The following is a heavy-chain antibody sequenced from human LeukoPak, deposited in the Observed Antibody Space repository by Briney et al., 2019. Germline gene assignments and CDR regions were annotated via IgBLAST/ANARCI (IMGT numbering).Heavy chain of an antibody. Sequence: ASVKVSCKASGYTFTSYYMHWVRQAPGQGLEWMGIINPSGGSTSYAQKFQGRVTITRNTSISTANMELSSLRSEDTAVYYCARVRAYYFDYWGQGTLVTVSS. CDR2: INPSGGST. V-gene: IGHV1-46*01. J-gene: IGHJ4*02. CDR3: ARVRAYYFDY. D-gene: IGHD3-16*01. CDR1: GYTFTSYY.